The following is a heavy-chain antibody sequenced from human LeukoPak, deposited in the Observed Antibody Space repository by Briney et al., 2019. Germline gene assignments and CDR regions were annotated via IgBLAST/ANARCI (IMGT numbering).Heavy chain of an antibody. CDR2: IRYNGSNK. J-gene: IGHJ6*03. Sequence: GGSLRLSCAASGFTFSSYGMHWVRQAPGKGLEWVAFIRYNGSNKYYADSVKGRFTISRDNSKNTLYLQMNSLRAEDTAVYYCAKDIGDYYYYYMDVWGKGTTVTVSS. CDR1: GFTFSSYG. CDR3: AKDIGDYYYYYMDV. V-gene: IGHV3-30*02. D-gene: IGHD3-16*02.